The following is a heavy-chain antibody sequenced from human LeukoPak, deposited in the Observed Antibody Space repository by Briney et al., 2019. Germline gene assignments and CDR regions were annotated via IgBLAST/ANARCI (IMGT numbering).Heavy chain of an antibody. D-gene: IGHD2/OR15-2a*01. Sequence: GGSLRLSCAASGFTFDDYAMHWVRQVPGRGLIWVSRIRGDGSDARYAESVKGRFTISRDNAENTLYLQMNSLREEDTAIYYCARDWFHAIDYWGQGTLVTVSS. CDR2: IRGDGSDA. CDR1: GFTFDDYA. J-gene: IGHJ4*02. CDR3: ARDWFHAIDY. V-gene: IGHV3-74*01.